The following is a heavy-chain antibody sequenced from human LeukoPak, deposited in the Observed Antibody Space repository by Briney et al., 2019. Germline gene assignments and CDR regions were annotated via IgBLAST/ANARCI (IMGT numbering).Heavy chain of an antibody. V-gene: IGHV3-21*04. D-gene: IGHD3-10*01. Sequence: GGSLRLSCAASGFTFSSYSMNWVRQAPGKGLEWVSSISSSSSYIYYADSVKGRFTISRDNAKNSLYLQMNSLRAEDTAVYYCAGESGFGELFPYAFDIWGQGTVVTVSS. CDR1: GFTFSSYS. CDR3: AGESGFGELFPYAFDI. J-gene: IGHJ3*02. CDR2: ISSSSSYI.